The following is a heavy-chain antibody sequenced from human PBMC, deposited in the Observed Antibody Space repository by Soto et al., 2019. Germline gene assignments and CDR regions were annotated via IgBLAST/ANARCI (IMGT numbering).Heavy chain of an antibody. CDR1: GFTFSSYG. J-gene: IGHJ4*02. V-gene: IGHV3-30*18. CDR2: ISYDGSNK. CDR3: AKDGGYSYALDY. D-gene: IGHD5-18*01. Sequence: PGGSLRLSCAASGFTFSSYGMHWVRQAPGKGLEWVAVISYDGSNKYYAGSVKGRFTISRDNSKNTLYLQMNSLRAEDTAVYYCAKDGGYSYALDYWGQGTLVTVSS.